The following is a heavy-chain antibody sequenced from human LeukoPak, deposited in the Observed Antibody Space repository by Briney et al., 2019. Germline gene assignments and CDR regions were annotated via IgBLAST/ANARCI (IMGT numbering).Heavy chain of an antibody. CDR2: INHSGST. J-gene: IGHJ6*02. CDR3: ARAPTVKPYYYYYGMDV. Sequence: SETLSLTCAVYGGSFSGYYWSWIRQPPGKGLEWIGEINHSGSTNYNPSLKSRVTISVDTSKNQFSLKLSSVTAADTAVYYCARAPTVKPYYYYYGMDVWAKGPRSPSP. D-gene: IGHD4-17*01. CDR1: GGSFSGYY. V-gene: IGHV4-34*01.